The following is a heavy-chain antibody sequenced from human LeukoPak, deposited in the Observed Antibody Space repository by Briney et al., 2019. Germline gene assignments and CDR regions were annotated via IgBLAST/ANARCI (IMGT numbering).Heavy chain of an antibody. D-gene: IGHD6-25*01. Sequence: SQTLSLTCTVSGGSISSGDYYWSWIRQPPGKGLEWIGYIYYSGSTNYNPSLKSRVAISVDTSKNQFSLKLSSVTAADTAVYYCATVHKLWQLGYSSGHDSFDIWGQGTMVTVSS. J-gene: IGHJ3*02. V-gene: IGHV4-61*08. CDR3: ATVHKLWQLGYSSGHDSFDI. CDR1: GGSISSGDYY. CDR2: IYYSGST.